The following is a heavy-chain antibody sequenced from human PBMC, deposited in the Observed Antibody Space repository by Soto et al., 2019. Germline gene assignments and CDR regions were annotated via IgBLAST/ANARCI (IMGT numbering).Heavy chain of an antibody. J-gene: IGHJ4*02. Sequence: ASVKVSCKASGYTFTAHYIHWVRQAPGQGLQWMGWINPNSGGTNFAQKFQGRVTMTRDMSISTVYLQLTRLRPDDSAVYYCATTTVHFAPPAYLDSWGQGTLVTVSS. CDR2: INPNSGGT. CDR3: ATTTVHFAPPAYLDS. D-gene: IGHD1-1*01. CDR1: GYTFTAHY. V-gene: IGHV1-2*02.